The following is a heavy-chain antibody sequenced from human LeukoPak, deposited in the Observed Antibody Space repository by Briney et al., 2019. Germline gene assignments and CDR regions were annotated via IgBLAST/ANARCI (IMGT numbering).Heavy chain of an antibody. Sequence: SETLSLTCTVSGGSISSSSYYWGWIRQPPGKGLEWIGSIYYSGSTYYNPSLKSRVTISVDTSKNQFSLKLSSVTAADTAVYYCARHAYSNRQGWFDPWGQGTLVTVSS. J-gene: IGHJ5*02. CDR3: ARHAYSNRQGWFDP. D-gene: IGHD4-11*01. CDR2: IYYSGST. V-gene: IGHV4-39*01. CDR1: GGSISSSSYY.